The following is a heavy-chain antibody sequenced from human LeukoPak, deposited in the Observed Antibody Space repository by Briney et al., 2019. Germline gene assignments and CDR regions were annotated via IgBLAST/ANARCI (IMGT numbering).Heavy chain of an antibody. V-gene: IGHV3-30*04. D-gene: IGHD4-17*01. J-gene: IGHJ6*02. CDR2: ISYDGSNK. CDR1: GFTFSSYA. Sequence: GRSLRLSCAASGFTFSSYAMHWVRQAPGKGLEWVAVISYDGSNKYYADSVKGRFTISRDNSKNTLYLQMNSLRAEDTAVYYCARDPAMTTAYYYYGMDVWGQGTTVTVSS. CDR3: ARDPAMTTAYYYYGMDV.